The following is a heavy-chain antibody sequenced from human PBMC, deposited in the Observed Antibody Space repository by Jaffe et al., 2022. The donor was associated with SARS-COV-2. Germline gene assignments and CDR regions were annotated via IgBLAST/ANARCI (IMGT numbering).Heavy chain of an antibody. CDR1: GFSLSTSGVG. V-gene: IGHV2-5*02. J-gene: IGHJ4*02. CDR2: IYWDDDK. Sequence: QITLKESGPTLVKPTQTLTLTCTFSGFSLSTSGVGVGWIRQPPGKALEWLALIYWDDDKRYSPSLKSRLTITKDTSKNQVVLTMTNMDPVDTATYYCARSSSSLGLFYFDYWGQGTLVTVSS. D-gene: IGHD6-13*01. CDR3: ARSSSSLGLFYFDY.